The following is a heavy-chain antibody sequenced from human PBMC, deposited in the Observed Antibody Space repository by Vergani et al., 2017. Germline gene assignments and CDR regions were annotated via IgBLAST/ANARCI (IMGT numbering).Heavy chain of an antibody. V-gene: IGHV3-30*02. Sequence: QVQLVESGGGVVQPGGSLRLSCAESGFTFSSYGMHSVRPAPGKWLEWVAFIRYDGSNKHYADSVKGRFTISRDNSKNTLYLQMNSLRAEATAEYYCAKDAGAYSSGYLCDCWDRGTLVTVSS. CDR2: IRYDGSNK. D-gene: IGHD3-22*01. CDR3: AKDAGAYSSGYLCDC. J-gene: IGHJ4*02. CDR1: GFTFSSYG.